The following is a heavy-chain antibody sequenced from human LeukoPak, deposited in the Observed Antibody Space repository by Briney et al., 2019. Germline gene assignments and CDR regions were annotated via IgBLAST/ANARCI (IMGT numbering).Heavy chain of an antibody. V-gene: IGHV4-59*01. CDR3: ARHDYGDWFDP. J-gene: IGHJ5*02. D-gene: IGHD4-17*01. Sequence: SETLSLTCTVSGGSISSYYWSWIRQPTGKGLEWIGYIYYSGSTNYNPSLKSRVTISVDTSKNQFSLKLSSVTAADTAVYYCARHDYGDWFDPWGQGTLVTVSS. CDR2: IYYSGST. CDR1: GGSISSYY.